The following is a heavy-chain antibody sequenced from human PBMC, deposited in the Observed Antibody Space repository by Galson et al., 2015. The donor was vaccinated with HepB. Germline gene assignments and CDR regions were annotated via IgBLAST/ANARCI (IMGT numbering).Heavy chain of an antibody. Sequence: TLSLTCTVSGGSISSGGYYWSWIRQHPGKGLEWIGYIYYSGSTYYNPSLKSRVTISVGTSKNQFSLKLSSVTAADTAVYYCASSELAVHWYFDLWGRGTLVTVSS. V-gene: IGHV4-31*03. D-gene: IGHD3-10*01. CDR2: IYYSGST. CDR1: GGSISSGGYY. J-gene: IGHJ2*01. CDR3: ASSELAVHWYFDL.